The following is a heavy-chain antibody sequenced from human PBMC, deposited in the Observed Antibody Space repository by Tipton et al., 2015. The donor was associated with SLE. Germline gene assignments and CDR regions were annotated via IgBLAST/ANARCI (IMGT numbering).Heavy chain of an antibody. CDR2: IYYSGST. J-gene: IGHJ6*02. Sequence: TLSLTCTVSGGSISSYYWSWIRQPPGKGLEWIGYIYYSGSTNYNPSLKSRVTISVDTSKNQFSLKLSSVTAADTAVYYCARRRGSSNWYSRYGMDVWGQGSLVTVSS. D-gene: IGHD6-13*01. CDR3: ARRRGSSNWYSRYGMDV. V-gene: IGHV4-59*01. CDR1: GGSISSYY.